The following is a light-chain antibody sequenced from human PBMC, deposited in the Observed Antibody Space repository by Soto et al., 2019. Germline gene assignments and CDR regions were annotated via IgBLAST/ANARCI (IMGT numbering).Light chain of an antibody. CDR3: QQRSNWPLT. V-gene: IGKV3-11*01. J-gene: IGKJ4*01. CDR2: DAF. CDR1: QNINSF. Sequence: EVVLTQSPATLSLSPGERATLSCRASQNINSFLAWYQQKPGQAPSLLIYDAFNRATGTPARFRGSGSGTDFTLTISSLDPEDFAIYYCQQRSNWPLTFGGGTKVEVK.